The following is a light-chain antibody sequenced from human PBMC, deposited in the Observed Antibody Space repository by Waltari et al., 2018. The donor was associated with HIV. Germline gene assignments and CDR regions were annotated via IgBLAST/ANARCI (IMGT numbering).Light chain of an antibody. CDR1: QGINIS. J-gene: IGKJ3*01. CDR3: QNYNSPPFT. CDR2: AAS. Sequence: DIQMTQSPFSLSASVGDRVTITCRASQGINISLTWFQQKPGKAPELLIYAASTLRSGVPSRFSGGGSETNFTLTIGSLQPEDVATYDCQNYNSPPFTFGPGTKVQIK. V-gene: IGKV1-27*01.